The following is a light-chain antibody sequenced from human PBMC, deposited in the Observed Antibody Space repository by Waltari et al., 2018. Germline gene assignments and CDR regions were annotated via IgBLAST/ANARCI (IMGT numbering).Light chain of an antibody. CDR1: QGISSP. V-gene: IGKV1-12*01. Sequence: DIKMTQSPSFVSPSVGDRVTITCRASQGISSPLAWYQQKPGKAPKLLIYTASTLPSGVPSRFSGSGSGTEFTLIITSLQPEDFATYFCLQAYSFPRTFGQGTKLEIK. J-gene: IGKJ2*01. CDR3: LQAYSFPRT. CDR2: TAS.